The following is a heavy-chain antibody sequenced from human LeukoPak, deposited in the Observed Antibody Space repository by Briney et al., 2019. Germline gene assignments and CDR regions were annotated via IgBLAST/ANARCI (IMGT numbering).Heavy chain of an antibody. CDR3: ARDLSEVVTTIYDY. J-gene: IGHJ4*02. D-gene: IGHD2-21*02. Sequence: PGGSLRLSCAASGFTFSSYSMNWVRQAPGKGLEWVSSISTSSSYIYYADSVKGRFTISRDNAKNTLYLQMNSLRAEDTAVYYCARDLSEVVTTIYDYWGQGTLVTVSS. CDR2: ISTSSSYI. CDR1: GFTFSSYS. V-gene: IGHV3-21*01.